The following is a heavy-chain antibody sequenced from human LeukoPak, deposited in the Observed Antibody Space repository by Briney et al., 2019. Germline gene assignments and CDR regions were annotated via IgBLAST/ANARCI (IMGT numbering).Heavy chain of an antibody. CDR1: GFTFSSYA. CDR3: ARDWGQWLDQSVFDI. V-gene: IGHV3-30-3*01. J-gene: IGHJ3*02. CDR2: ISYDGSNK. Sequence: PGRSLRLSCAASGFTFSSYAMHWVRQAPGKGLEWVAVISYDGSNKYYADSVKGRFTISRDNSKNTLYLQMNSLRAEDTAVYYCARDWGQWLDQSVFDIWGQGTMVTVSS. D-gene: IGHD6-19*01.